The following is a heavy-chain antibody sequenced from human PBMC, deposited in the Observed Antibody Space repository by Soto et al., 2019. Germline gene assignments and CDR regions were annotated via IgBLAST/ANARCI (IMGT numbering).Heavy chain of an antibody. CDR3: AGRPVRGGSMYYFDY. V-gene: IGHV4-38-2*01. CDR2: IYHSGST. J-gene: IGHJ4*02. Sequence: SETLSLTCVVSGYSISSGYYWGWIRQPPGKELEWIGSIYHSGSTYYNPSLKSRVTISVDTSNNQFSLRLSSVTAADTAVYYCAGRPVRGGSMYYFDYWGQGNMVTVSS. CDR1: GYSISSGYY. D-gene: IGHD2-15*01.